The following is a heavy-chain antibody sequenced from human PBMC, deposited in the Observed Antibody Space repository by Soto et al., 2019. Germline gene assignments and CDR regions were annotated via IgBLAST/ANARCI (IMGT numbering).Heavy chain of an antibody. CDR3: ATTPGYCSGGSCYSDY. J-gene: IGHJ4*02. D-gene: IGHD2-15*01. Sequence: ASVKVSCKASGYTFTSYGISWVRQAPGQGLEWMGWISAYNGNTNYAQKLQGRVTMTTDTSTSTAYMELRSLRSDDTAVYYCATTPGYCSGGSCYSDYWGQGTLVTVSS. CDR1: GYTFTSYG. V-gene: IGHV1-18*01. CDR2: ISAYNGNT.